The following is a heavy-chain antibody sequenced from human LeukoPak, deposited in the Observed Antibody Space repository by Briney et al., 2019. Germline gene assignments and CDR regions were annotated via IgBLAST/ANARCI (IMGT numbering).Heavy chain of an antibody. CDR2: IYYSGST. V-gene: IGHV4-31*03. Sequence: SETLSLTCTVSGGSISSGGYYWSWIRQHPGKGLEWIGYIYYSGSTYYNPSLKSRVIISVDTSKNQFSLKLSSVTAADTAVYYCARGRVWLGDAFDIWGQGTMVTVSS. D-gene: IGHD3-9*01. J-gene: IGHJ3*02. CDR3: ARGRVWLGDAFDI. CDR1: GGSISSGGYY.